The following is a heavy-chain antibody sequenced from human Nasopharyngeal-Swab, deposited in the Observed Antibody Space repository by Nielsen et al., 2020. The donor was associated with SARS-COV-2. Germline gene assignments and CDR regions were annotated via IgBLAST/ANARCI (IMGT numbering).Heavy chain of an antibody. V-gene: IGHV1-69*01. D-gene: IGHD4-17*01. CDR2: IIPIFGTA. Sequence: WVRQAPGQGLEWMGGIIPIFGTANYAQKFQGRVTITADESTSTAYMGLSSLRSEDTAVYYCARDGGYGDYVGFDYWGQGTLVTVSS. J-gene: IGHJ4*02. CDR3: ARDGGYGDYVGFDY.